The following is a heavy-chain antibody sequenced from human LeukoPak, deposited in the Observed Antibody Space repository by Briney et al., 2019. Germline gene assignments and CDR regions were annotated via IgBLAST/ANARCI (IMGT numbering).Heavy chain of an antibody. CDR2: LSSSGGNP. CDR3: AKCARTPEGGSGWCNWFDT. CDR1: GFTFGSYA. V-gene: IGHV3-23*01. J-gene: IGHJ5*02. Sequence: GGSLRLSCAASGFTFGSYAMNWVRQAPGKGLEWVSSLSSSGGNPNYADSVKGRFTISRDNSKNTLFLQMHSLRAEDTALYSCAKCARTPEGGSGWCNWFDTWGQGTQVTVSS. D-gene: IGHD3-3*01.